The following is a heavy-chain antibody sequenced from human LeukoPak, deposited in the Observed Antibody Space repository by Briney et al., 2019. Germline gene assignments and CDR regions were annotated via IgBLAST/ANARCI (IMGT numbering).Heavy chain of an antibody. D-gene: IGHD1-26*01. CDR3: ARDPYSGSYYAPFDI. CDR1: GGSFSGYY. V-gene: IGHV4-34*01. CDR2: INHSGST. Sequence: SETLSLTCAVYGGSFSGYYWSWIRQPPGKGLEWIGEINHSGSTNYNPSLKSRVTISVDTSKNQFSLKLSSVTAADTAVYYCARDPYSGSYYAPFDIWGQGTMVTVSS. J-gene: IGHJ3*02.